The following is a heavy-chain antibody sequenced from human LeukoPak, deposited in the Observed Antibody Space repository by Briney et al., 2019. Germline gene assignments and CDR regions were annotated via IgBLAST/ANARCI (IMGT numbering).Heavy chain of an antibody. CDR1: GFTFSNAW. CDR3: TTSWGYKY. Sequence: GGSLRLSCAASGFTFSNAWMNWVRQTPGKGLGWVGHIQRKVDGETTAYAAPVKGRFTISRDDSKNTLYLQMNSLKTEDTAVYYCTTSWGYKYWGQGTLVTVSS. V-gene: IGHV3-15*01. CDR2: IQRKVDGETT. J-gene: IGHJ4*02. D-gene: IGHD5-12*01.